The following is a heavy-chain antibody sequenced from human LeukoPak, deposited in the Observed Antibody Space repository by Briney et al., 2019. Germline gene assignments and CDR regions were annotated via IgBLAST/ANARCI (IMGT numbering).Heavy chain of an antibody. CDR3: ARDPKPGGYSGYNLNAY. V-gene: IGHV3-30*02. CDR1: GFSFRNYG. CDR2: IRDDGDDQ. D-gene: IGHD5-12*01. J-gene: IGHJ4*02. Sequence: GGSLRLSCAASGFSFRNYGMYWVRQAPGKGLEWVSFIRDDGDDQYYADSVKGRFTISRDNTKNALFLQMNGLRAEDTAVYYCARDPKPGGYSGYNLNAYWGQGTLVTVSS.